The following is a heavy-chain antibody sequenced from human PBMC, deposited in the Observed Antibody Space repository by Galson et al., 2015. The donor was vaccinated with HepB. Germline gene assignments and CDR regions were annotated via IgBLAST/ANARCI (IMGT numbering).Heavy chain of an antibody. J-gene: IGHJ6*02. CDR2: FDPEDGET. D-gene: IGHD3-3*01. CDR3: ATVPPIFGVAQPGTYYYYGMDV. V-gene: IGHV1-24*01. CDR1: GYTLTKLS. Sequence: SVKVSCKVSGYTLTKLSMHWVRQAPGKGLEWMGGFDPEDGETIYAQKFQGRVTMTEDTSTDTAYMELSSLRSEDTAVYYCATVPPIFGVAQPGTYYYYGMDVWGQGTTVTLSS.